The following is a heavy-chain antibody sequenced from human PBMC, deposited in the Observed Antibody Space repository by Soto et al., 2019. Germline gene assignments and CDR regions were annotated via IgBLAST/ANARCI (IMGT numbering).Heavy chain of an antibody. J-gene: IGHJ4*02. D-gene: IGHD5-12*01. CDR3: ARDRSIGDGYNSDY. Sequence: SETLSLTCTVSGGSISSGDYYWSWIRQPPGKGLEWIGYIYYSGSTYYNPSLKSRVTISVDTSKNQFSLKLSSVTAADTAVYYCARDRSIGDGYNSDYWGQGTLVTVSS. V-gene: IGHV4-30-4*01. CDR2: IYYSGST. CDR1: GGSISSGDYY.